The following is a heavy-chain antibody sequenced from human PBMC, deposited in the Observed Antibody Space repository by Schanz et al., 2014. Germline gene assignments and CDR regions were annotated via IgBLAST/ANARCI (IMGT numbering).Heavy chain of an antibody. V-gene: IGHV3-23*03. CDR3: AKDFFIGVARGVIISHDAIDI. CDR1: GFNFKAYA. J-gene: IGHJ3*02. Sequence: EAQLLESGGGLVQPGGSLRLSCAASGFNFKAYAMSWVRQSPGKGLEWVAVIRYDGRNKNFVESVKGRFTISRDNSNNTVFLQMNSLRAEDTAVYYCAKDFFIGVARGVIISHDAIDIWGQGTKVTVSS. CDR2: IRYDGRNK. D-gene: IGHD3-10*01.